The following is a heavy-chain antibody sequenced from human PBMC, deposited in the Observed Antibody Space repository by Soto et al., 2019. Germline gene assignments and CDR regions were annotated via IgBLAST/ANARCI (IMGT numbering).Heavy chain of an antibody. CDR1: GYTFTSYY. CDR2: INPSGCST. Sequence: ASVKVSCKASGYTFTSYYIHWVRQAPGQGLEGMGVINPSGCSTSYAQKFQGRVTMTRDTSTSTVYMELGSLRSEGTAVYYCARVRVTDTTSGGFDIWGQGTMVTVPS. J-gene: IGHJ3*02. D-gene: IGHD1-7*01. V-gene: IGHV1-46*01. CDR3: ARVRVTDTTSGGFDI.